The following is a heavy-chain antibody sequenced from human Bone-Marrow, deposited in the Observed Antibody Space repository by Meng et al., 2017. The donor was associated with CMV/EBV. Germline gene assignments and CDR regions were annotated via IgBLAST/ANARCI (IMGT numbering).Heavy chain of an antibody. CDR1: GFTFNTYE. Sequence: GESLKISCAASGFTFNTYEMNWVRQAPGKGLEWVSHISTSGKTIYYADSVKGRFTISRDNAKNSLYLQLNSLRAEDTAVYYCAKGSGYYRGGNVMDVWGQGTTVTVSS. CDR2: ISTSGKTI. D-gene: IGHD3-3*01. CDR3: AKGSGYYRGGNVMDV. V-gene: IGHV3-48*03. J-gene: IGHJ6*02.